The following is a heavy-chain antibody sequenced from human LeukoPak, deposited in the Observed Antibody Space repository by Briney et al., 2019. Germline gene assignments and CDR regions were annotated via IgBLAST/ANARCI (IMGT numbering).Heavy chain of an antibody. V-gene: IGHV1-18*01. D-gene: IGHD4-4*01. CDR1: GYTFTSYG. CDR2: ISAYNGNT. J-gene: IGHJ4*02. CDR3: ARVFTVTTSPDFDY. Sequence: ASVKVSCKASGYTFTSYGISWVRQAPGQGLEWMGWISAYNGNTNYAQKLQGRVTMTTDTSTSTAYMELTSLRSDDTAVYYCARVFTVTTSPDFDYWGQGTLVTVSS.